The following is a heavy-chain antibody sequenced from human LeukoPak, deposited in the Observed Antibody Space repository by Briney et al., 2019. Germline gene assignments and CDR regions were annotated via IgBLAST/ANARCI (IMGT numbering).Heavy chain of an antibody. V-gene: IGHV3-30-3*01. CDR2: ISYDGSNK. Sequence: GGSLRLSCAASGFTFSSYVVHWVRQAPGKGLEWVAVISYDGSNKYYADSVKGRFTISRDNSKNTLYLQMNSLRAEDTAVYYCAREGYGDYTDTFDYWGQGTLVTVSS. D-gene: IGHD4-17*01. CDR1: GFTFSSYV. CDR3: AREGYGDYTDTFDY. J-gene: IGHJ4*02.